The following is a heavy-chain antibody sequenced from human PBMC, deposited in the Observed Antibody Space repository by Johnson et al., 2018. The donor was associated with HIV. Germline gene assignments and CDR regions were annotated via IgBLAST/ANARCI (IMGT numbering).Heavy chain of an antibody. CDR3: AEVGTYVGATTRLTGAFEI. CDR2: ISGSGGST. Sequence: DVQVVESGGGLVQPGGSLRLSCAASGFTFSSYAMSWVRQAPGKGLEWVSAISGSGGSTYYADSVKGRFTISRDNYKNTLYLQMNSLRAEDTAVYYWAEVGTYVGATTRLTGAFEIWGQGTMVTVSS. D-gene: IGHD1-26*01. CDR1: GFTFSSYA. J-gene: IGHJ3*02. V-gene: IGHV3-23*04.